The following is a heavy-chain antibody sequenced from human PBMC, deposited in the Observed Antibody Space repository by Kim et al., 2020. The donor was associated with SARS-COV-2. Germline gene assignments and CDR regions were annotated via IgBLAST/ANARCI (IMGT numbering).Heavy chain of an antibody. CDR1: GFTFSSYA. Sequence: GGSLRLSCAASGFTFSSYAMSWVRQAPGKGLEWVSAISGSGGSTYYADSVKGRFTISRDNSKNTLYLQLNSLRAEDTAVYYCAKVKGEAVVGHAPENYFDYWGQGTLVTVSS. J-gene: IGHJ4*02. CDR2: ISGSGGST. CDR3: AKVKGEAVVGHAPENYFDY. V-gene: IGHV3-23*01. D-gene: IGHD2-15*01.